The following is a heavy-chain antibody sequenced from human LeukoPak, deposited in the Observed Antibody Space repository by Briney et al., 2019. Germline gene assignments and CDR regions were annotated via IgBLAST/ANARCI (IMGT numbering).Heavy chain of an antibody. CDR1: GLNFSSYG. CDR2: IWYDGRNK. V-gene: IGHV3-33*01. D-gene: IGHD6-13*01. Sequence: GGALRLSCAASGLNFSSYGMHWVRQAPGKGVEGGAGIWYDGRNKHYADSVKGRFTISRDNARNTLFLQMNSLRAEDTAVYYCARDPYSSSSGSGDYWGQGTLVTVSS. CDR3: ARDPYSSSSGSGDY. J-gene: IGHJ4*02.